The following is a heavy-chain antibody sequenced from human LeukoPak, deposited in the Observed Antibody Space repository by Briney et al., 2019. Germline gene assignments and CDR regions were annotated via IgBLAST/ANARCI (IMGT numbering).Heavy chain of an antibody. J-gene: IGHJ4*02. CDR1: GGSISSYY. D-gene: IGHD2-2*01. V-gene: IGHV4-59*01. CDR3: ARSLPLYCSSTSCYPDY. CDR2: IFYSGST. Sequence: SETLSLTCTVSGGSISSYYWSWIRQPPGKGLEWIGYIFYSGSTNYNPSLKSRVTISIDTSNNQFSLRLSSVTAADTAVYYCARSLPLYCSSTSCYPDYWGQGTLVTVSS.